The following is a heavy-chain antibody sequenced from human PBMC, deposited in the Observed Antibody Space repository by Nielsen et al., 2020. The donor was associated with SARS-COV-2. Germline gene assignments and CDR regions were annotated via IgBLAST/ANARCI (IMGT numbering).Heavy chain of an antibody. CDR2: ISTYNGNT. V-gene: IGHV1-18*01. D-gene: IGHD4-17*01. J-gene: IGHJ4*02. CDR3: ARVGGGYNDYADLQFDY. Sequence: ASVKVSCKTSGYTFTSFAIHWVRQAPGQGLEWMGWISTYNGNTNSAQKLQGRVTMTTDTSTSTAYMELRSLRSDDTAVYYCARVGGGYNDYADLQFDYWGQGTLVTVSS. CDR1: GYTFTSFA.